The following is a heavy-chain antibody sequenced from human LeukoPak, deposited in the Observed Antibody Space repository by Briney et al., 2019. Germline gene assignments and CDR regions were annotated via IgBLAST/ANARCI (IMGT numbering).Heavy chain of an antibody. V-gene: IGHV4-31*03. CDR3: ARESYYLGYDYGNWFDP. Sequence: SQTLSLTCTASGGSISSGGYYWSWIRQHPGKGLEGIGYIYYSGSTYYNPSLKSRVTISVDTSKNQFSLKLSSVTAADTAVYYCARESYYLGYDYGNWFDPWGQGTLVTVSS. CDR2: IYYSGST. J-gene: IGHJ5*02. CDR1: GGSISSGGYY. D-gene: IGHD5-12*01.